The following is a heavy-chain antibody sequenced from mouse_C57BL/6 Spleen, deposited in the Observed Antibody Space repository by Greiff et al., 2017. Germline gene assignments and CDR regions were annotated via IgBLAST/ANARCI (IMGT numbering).Heavy chain of an antibody. J-gene: IGHJ4*01. D-gene: IGHD1-1*01. Sequence: QVQLQQSGAELVRPGASVKLSCKASGYTFTDYYINWVKQRPGQGLEWIARIYPGSGNTYYNEKFKGKATLTAEKSSSTAYMQLSSLTSEDSAVYFGARGYYYGSPYAMDYWGQGTSVTVSS. CDR2: IYPGSGNT. V-gene: IGHV1-76*01. CDR1: GYTFTDYY. CDR3: ARGYYYGSPYAMDY.